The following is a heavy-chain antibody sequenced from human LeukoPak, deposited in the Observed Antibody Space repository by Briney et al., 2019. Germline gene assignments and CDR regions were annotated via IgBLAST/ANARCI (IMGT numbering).Heavy chain of an antibody. D-gene: IGHD6-13*01. CDR1: GDSISSSSYY. CDR3: AGSSGQP. CDR2: IYYTGST. Sequence: SETLSLTCTVSGDSISSSSYYWGWIRQPPGKGLEWIGSIYYTGSTYYNPSLKSRVTISVDTSKNQFSLKLSSVTAADTAVYYCAGSSGQPWGQGTLVTVSS. V-gene: IGHV4-39*07. J-gene: IGHJ5*02.